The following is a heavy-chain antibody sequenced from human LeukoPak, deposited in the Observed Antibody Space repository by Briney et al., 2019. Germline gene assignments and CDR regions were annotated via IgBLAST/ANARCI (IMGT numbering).Heavy chain of an antibody. CDR2: IWYDGTNK. V-gene: IGHV3-33*01. Sequence: GRSLRLSCAASGFTFSSYGMHWVRQAPGKGLEWVAVIWYDGTNKYYADSVKGRFTISRDNSKNTLFLQMNSLRAEDTAVYYCARAAYDSSGYLTLWGQGTLVTVSS. CDR3: ARAAYDSSGYLTL. J-gene: IGHJ1*01. D-gene: IGHD3-22*01. CDR1: GFTFSSYG.